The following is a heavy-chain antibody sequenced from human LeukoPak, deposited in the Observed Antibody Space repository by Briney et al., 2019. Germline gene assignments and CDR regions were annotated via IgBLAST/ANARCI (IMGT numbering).Heavy chain of an antibody. CDR2: ISWDGGST. Sequence: GGSLRLSCAASGFTFDDYTMHWVRQAPGKGLEWVSLISWDGGSTYYADSVKGRFTISRDNSKNSLYLQMNSLRTEDTALYYCAEDDDSSGTFDYWGQGTLVTVSS. V-gene: IGHV3-43*01. CDR1: GFTFDDYT. J-gene: IGHJ4*02. CDR3: AEDDDSSGTFDY. D-gene: IGHD3-22*01.